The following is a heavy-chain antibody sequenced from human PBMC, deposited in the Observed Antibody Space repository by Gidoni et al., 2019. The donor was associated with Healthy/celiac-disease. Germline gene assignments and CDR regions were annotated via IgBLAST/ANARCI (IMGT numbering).Heavy chain of an antibody. V-gene: IGHV3-23*01. CDR3: AKDLSYNWNDPFDY. Sequence: EVQLLESGRGLVQPGGSLSLSCAVSGFTCSSYAMSWVRQAPGKGLEWVSAISGSGGSTYYADSVKGRFTISRDKSKNTLYLQMNSLRAEDTAVYYCAKDLSYNWNDPFDYWGQGTLVTVSS. CDR1: GFTCSSYA. J-gene: IGHJ4*02. CDR2: ISGSGGST. D-gene: IGHD1-20*01.